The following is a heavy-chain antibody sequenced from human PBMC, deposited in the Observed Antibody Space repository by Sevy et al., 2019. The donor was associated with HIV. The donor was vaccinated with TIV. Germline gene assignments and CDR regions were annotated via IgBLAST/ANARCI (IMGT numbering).Heavy chain of an antibody. CDR3: TRALATADTPEYYFDY. J-gene: IGHJ4*02. Sequence: FLRLSCTSSGFTFGDYAMSWFRQAPGKGLEWVAFIRRNSHEPYGGTTEYAASVKGRFTISRDDSKSIAYLQMNSLKTEVTAVYYCTRALATADTPEYYFDYWGQGILVTVSS. CDR2: IRRNSHEPYGGTT. V-gene: IGHV3-49*03. D-gene: IGHD5-12*01. CDR1: GFTFGDYA.